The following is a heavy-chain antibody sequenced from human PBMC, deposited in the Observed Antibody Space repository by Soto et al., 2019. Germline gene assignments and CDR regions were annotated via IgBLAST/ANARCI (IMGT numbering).Heavy chain of an antibody. CDR1: GFTFSNYA. CDR3: ARDGGNICSGGSCYFQAPDY. J-gene: IGHJ4*02. Sequence: EVQLLESGGGSVQPGGSLRLSCSASGFTFSNYAMSWVRQAPGKALEWVASISGSGRSTNYADSVKGRFTISRDNSKNQLAVQMISLRAEDTAVYYCARDGGNICSGGSCYFQAPDYWGQGTLVTVSP. CDR2: ISGSGRST. D-gene: IGHD2-15*01. V-gene: IGHV3-23*01.